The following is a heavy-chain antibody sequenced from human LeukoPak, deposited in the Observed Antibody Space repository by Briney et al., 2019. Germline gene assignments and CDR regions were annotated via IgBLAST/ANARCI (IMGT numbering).Heavy chain of an antibody. CDR3: AKDLGYSSRSNRDYMDV. CDR2: ISSSSSYI. D-gene: IGHD6-13*01. CDR1: GFTFSSYS. J-gene: IGHJ6*03. Sequence: PGGSLRLSCAASGFTFSSYSMNWVRQAPGKGLEWVSSISSSSSYIYYADSVKGRFTISRDNSKNTLYLQMNSLRAEDTAVYYCAKDLGYSSRSNRDYMDVWGKGTTVTVSS. V-gene: IGHV3-21*01.